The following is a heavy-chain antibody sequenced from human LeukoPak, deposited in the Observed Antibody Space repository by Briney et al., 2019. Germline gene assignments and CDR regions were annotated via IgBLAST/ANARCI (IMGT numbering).Heavy chain of an antibody. V-gene: IGHV3-23*01. D-gene: IGHD6-19*01. CDR3: AKGGWDSSGFGAFDY. CDR1: GFTFSSYA. CDR2: ISGSGGST. J-gene: IGHJ4*02. Sequence: GGSLRLSRAASGFTFSSYAMSWVRKAPGKGLEWVSAISGSGGSTYYADSVKGRFTISRDNSKNTLYLQMNSLRAEDTAVYYCAKGGWDSSGFGAFDYWGQGTLVTVSS.